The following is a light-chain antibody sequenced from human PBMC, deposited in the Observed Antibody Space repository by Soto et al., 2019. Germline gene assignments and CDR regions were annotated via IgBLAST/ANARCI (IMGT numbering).Light chain of an antibody. J-gene: IGLJ1*01. CDR2: EVS. CDR1: SSDVGGYNY. Sequence: QSALTQPPSASGSPGQSVTISCTGTSSDVGGYNYVSWYQQHPGKAPKLMIYEVSKRPSGVPDRFSGSKSGNTASLTVSGLQAEDEADYYCGTWDSSLSAGVFGTGTKLTV. V-gene: IGLV2-8*01. CDR3: GTWDSSLSAGV.